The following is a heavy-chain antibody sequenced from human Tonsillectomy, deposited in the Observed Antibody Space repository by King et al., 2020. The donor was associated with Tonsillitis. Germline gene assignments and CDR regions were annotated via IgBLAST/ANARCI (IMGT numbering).Heavy chain of an antibody. CDR2: ISWNSGSI. CDR3: AKDLGITVIVGDFEI. V-gene: IGHV3-9*01. D-gene: IGHD3-22*01. CDR1: GFTFDDYA. J-gene: IGHJ3*02. Sequence: VQLVQSGGGLVQPGRSLRLSCAASGFTFDDYAMHWVRQAPGKGLEWVSGISWNSGSIGYADSVKGRFTISRDNAKNSLYLQMNSLRAEDTALYYCAKDLGITVIVGDFEIWGQGTMVTVSS.